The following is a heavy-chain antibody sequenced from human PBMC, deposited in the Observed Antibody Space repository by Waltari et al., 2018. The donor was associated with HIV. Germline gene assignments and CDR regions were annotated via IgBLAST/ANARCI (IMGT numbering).Heavy chain of an antibody. CDR3: SRLKRGMVGAVDY. J-gene: IGHJ4*02. CDR1: GFTFGDYA. V-gene: IGHV3-49*03. D-gene: IGHD2-15*01. CDR2: IRSKAYGGTT. Sequence: EVQLVESGGGLVQPGRSLRLSCTASGFTFGDYAMSWFRQAPGKGLEWVGLIRSKAYGGTTEYAASVKGRFNISRDDSKNIAFLQMNSLKTEDTAVYYCSRLKRGMVGAVDYWGQGTLVTVSS.